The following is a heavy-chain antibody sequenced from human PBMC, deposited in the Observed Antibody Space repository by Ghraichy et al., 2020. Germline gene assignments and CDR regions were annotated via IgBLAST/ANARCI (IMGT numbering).Heavy chain of an antibody. V-gene: IGHV3-15*01. D-gene: IGHD3-22*01. J-gene: IGHJ4*02. CDR3: TTSYDSSGYYHRRYFDY. CDR1: GFTFSNAW. CDR2: IKSKTDGGTT. Sequence: GGSLRLSCAASGFTFSNAWMSWVRQAPGKGLEWVGRIKSKTDGGTTDYAAPVKGRFTISRDDSKNTLYLQMNSLKTEDTAVYYCTTSYDSSGYYHRRYFDYWGQGTLVTVSS.